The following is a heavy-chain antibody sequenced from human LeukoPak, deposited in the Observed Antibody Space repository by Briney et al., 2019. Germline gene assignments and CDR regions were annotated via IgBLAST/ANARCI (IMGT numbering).Heavy chain of an antibody. CDR2: IYHSGST. CDR3: ARWDSGEWFHDAFDI. CDR1: GDSISSGYY. V-gene: IGHV4-38-2*01. J-gene: IGHJ3*02. Sequence: PSETLSLTCAVSGDSISSGYYCGWIRQPPGKGLEWIGSIYHSGSTYYNPSLKSRITISVDTSKNQFSLKLSSVTAADTAVYYCARWDSGEWFHDAFDIWGQGTMVTVSS. D-gene: IGHD3-3*01.